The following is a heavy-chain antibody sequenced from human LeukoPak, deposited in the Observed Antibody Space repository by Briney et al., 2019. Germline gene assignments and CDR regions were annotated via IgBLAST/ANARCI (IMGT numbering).Heavy chain of an antibody. D-gene: IGHD6-19*01. V-gene: IGHV4-59*01. CDR1: GGSISSYY. CDR3: ARDYVDSSGWDY. CDR2: IYYSGST. J-gene: IGHJ4*02. Sequence: SETLSLTCTVSGGSISSYYWSWIRQPPGKGLEWIGYIYYSGSTYYNPSLKSRVTISVHTSKNQFSLKLSSVTAADTAVYYCARDYVDSSGWDYWGQGTLVTASS.